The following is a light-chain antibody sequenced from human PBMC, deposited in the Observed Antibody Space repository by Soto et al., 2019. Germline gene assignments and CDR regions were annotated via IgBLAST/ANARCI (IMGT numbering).Light chain of an antibody. Sequence: EIVLTQSPATLSLSPGERATLSCRASQSVSSSLAWYQQKPGQAPRLLIYFASNRATGIPARISGSGSGTDFTLTISSLEPEDFAVYYCQQRSNWPLTFGGGTKVEIK. V-gene: IGKV3-11*01. J-gene: IGKJ4*01. CDR2: FAS. CDR1: QSVSSS. CDR3: QQRSNWPLT.